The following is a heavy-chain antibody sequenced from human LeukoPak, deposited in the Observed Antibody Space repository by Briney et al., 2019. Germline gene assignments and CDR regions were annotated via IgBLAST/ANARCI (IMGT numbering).Heavy chain of an antibody. Sequence: GGSLRLSCAASGFSFSIYAMSWVRQAPGKGLEWVSGITGSGGGTYYADSVKGRFTISRDNAKNSLYLQMSNLRAEDTAVYFCARGGGLDVWGQGATVTVSS. CDR1: GFSFSIYA. CDR3: ARGGGLDV. J-gene: IGHJ6*02. D-gene: IGHD3-16*01. V-gene: IGHV3-23*01. CDR2: ITGSGGGT.